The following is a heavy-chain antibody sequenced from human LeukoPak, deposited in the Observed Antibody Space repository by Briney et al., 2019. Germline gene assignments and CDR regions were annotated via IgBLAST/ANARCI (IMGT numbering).Heavy chain of an antibody. CDR1: SGSISSYY. CDR2: IYYSGST. Sequence: SETLSLTCTVSSGSISSYYWSWIRQPPGKGLEWIGYIYYSGSTNYNPSLKSRVTISVDTSKNQFSLKLSSVTAADTAVYYCARVVWVAATLFFDYWGQGTLVTVSS. D-gene: IGHD2-15*01. V-gene: IGHV4-59*01. CDR3: ARVVWVAATLFFDY. J-gene: IGHJ4*02.